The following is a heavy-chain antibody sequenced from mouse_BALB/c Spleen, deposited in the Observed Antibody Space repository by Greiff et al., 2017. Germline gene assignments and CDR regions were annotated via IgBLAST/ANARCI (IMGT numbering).Heavy chain of an antibody. V-gene: IGHV1S81*02. J-gene: IGHJ4*01. CDR3: TRRDYGYVRAMDY. D-gene: IGHD1-2*01. CDR1: GYTFTSYY. CDR2: INPSNGGT. Sequence: QVQLQQSGAELVKPGASVKLSCKASGYTFTSYYMYWVKQRPGQGLEWIGEINPSNGGTNFNEKFKSKATLTVDKSSSTAYMQLSSLTSEDSAVYYCTRRDYGYVRAMDYWGQGTSVTVSS.